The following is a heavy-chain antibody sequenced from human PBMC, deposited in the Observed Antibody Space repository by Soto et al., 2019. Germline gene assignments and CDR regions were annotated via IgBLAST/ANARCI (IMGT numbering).Heavy chain of an antibody. V-gene: IGHV1-69*13. Sequence: SVKVSCKASGGTFSSYAISWVRQAPGQGLEWMGGIIPIFGTANYAQKFQGRVTITADESTSTAYMELSSLRSEDTAVYYCARDVVVAARPYYFDYWGQGTLVTVSS. CDR3: ARDVVVAARPYYFDY. J-gene: IGHJ4*02. D-gene: IGHD2-15*01. CDR1: GGTFSSYA. CDR2: IIPIFGTA.